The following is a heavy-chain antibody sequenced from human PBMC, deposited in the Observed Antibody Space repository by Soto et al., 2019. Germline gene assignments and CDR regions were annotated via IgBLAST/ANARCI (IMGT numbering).Heavy chain of an antibody. CDR2: ISGSGGST. D-gene: IGHD6-19*01. Sequence: EVQLVESGGGLVKPGGSLRLSCAASGFTFSNHAMTWVRQAAGRGLEWVAGISGSGGSTYYAESLRGRFTISRDNSKNTLYLQMNSLRAEDTAVYYCARVDSTGWWNLGLWGQGTLVTVSS. V-gene: IGHV3-23*04. CDR3: ARVDSTGWWNLGL. CDR1: GFTFSNHA. J-gene: IGHJ4*02.